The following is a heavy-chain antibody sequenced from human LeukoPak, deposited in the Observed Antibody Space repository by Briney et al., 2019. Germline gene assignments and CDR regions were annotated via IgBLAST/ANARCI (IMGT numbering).Heavy chain of an antibody. CDR1: GFTISANY. J-gene: IGHJ3*02. V-gene: IGHV3-53*01. CDR3: ARGITRQTYGYSDGGIAFGI. CDR2: IYSSGST. Sequence: GGSLRLSCAASGFTISANYMTWGRPAPGRGLEWVSVIYSSGSTYYADSVRGRFTLSRDNSKNTLYLHMNSLRVEDAAVYYCARGITRQTYGYSDGGIAFGIWGQGTMVTVS. D-gene: IGHD5-12*01.